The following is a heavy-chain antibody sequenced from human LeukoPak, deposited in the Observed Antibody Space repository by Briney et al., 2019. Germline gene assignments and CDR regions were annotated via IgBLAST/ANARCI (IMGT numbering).Heavy chain of an antibody. CDR1: GYTFTSYA. J-gene: IGHJ5*02. CDR2: INTNTGNP. V-gene: IGHV7-4-1*02. CDR3: ARDQSRITIFGVVIIRSWFDP. Sequence: ASVKVSCKASGYTFTSYAMNWVRQAPGQGLEWMGWINTNTGNPTYAQGFTGRFAFSLDTSVGTAYLQISSLKAEDTAVYYCARDQSRITIFGVVIIRSWFDPWGQGTLVTVSS. D-gene: IGHD3-3*01.